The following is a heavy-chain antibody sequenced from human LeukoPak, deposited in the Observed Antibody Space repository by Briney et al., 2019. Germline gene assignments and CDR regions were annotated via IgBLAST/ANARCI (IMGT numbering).Heavy chain of an antibody. D-gene: IGHD3-10*01. CDR3: ASYFGRS. CDR1: GFIVSSNF. Sequence: PGGSLRLTCAVSGFIVSSNFRMWVRQAPGKGLDWVSFIYSDGSTYYADSVKGRFTISRDNSKNTLYLQMNNLRAEDTALYYCASYFGRSWGQGTLVTVSS. V-gene: IGHV3-53*01. CDR2: IYSDGST. J-gene: IGHJ5*02.